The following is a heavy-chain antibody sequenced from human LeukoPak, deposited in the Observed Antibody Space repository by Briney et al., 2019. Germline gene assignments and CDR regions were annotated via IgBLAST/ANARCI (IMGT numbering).Heavy chain of an antibody. CDR3: ARVSQGGTLIDY. D-gene: IGHD3-16*01. V-gene: IGHV1-46*01. CDR1: GYTFTSYY. CDR2: INPSGGST. Sequence: ASVKVSCKASGYTFTSYYMHWVRQAPGQGLEWMGIINPSGGSTSYAQKFQGRVTMTRDTSTSTVYMELSSLRTEDTAVYYCARVSQGGTLIDYWGQGTLVTVSS. J-gene: IGHJ4*02.